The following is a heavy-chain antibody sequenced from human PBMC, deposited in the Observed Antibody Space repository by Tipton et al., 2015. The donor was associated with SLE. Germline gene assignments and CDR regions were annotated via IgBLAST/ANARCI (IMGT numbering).Heavy chain of an antibody. Sequence: TLSLTCTVSGGSISSSSYYWGWIRQPPGKGLEWIGSIYYSGSTYYNPSLKSRVTISVDTSKNQFSLKLSSVTAADTAVYYCARRWKWEHDAFDIWGQGTMVPVSS. J-gene: IGHJ3*02. CDR1: GGSISSSSYY. D-gene: IGHD1-26*01. CDR3: ARRWKWEHDAFDI. CDR2: IYYSGST. V-gene: IGHV4-39*01.